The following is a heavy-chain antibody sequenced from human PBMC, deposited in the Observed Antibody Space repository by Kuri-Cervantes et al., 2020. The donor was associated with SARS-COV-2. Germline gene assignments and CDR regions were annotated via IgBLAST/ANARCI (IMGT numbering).Heavy chain of an antibody. V-gene: IGHV1-69*05. CDR3: TSSPGDIVVVPADDAFDI. CDR2: IIPIFGKA. J-gene: IGHJ3*02. D-gene: IGHD2-2*01. Sequence: SVKVSCKASGGTFSSYAISWVRQAPGQGLEWMGGIIPIFGKANYAQKFQGRVTITTDESTSTAYMKLSSLRSEDTAVYYCTSSPGDIVVVPADDAFDIWGQGTMVTVSS. CDR1: GGTFSSYA.